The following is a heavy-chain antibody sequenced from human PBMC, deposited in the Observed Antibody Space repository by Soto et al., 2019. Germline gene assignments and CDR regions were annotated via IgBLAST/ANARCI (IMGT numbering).Heavy chain of an antibody. D-gene: IGHD3-16*01. CDR2: IIPIFGTA. V-gene: IGHV1-69*01. J-gene: IGHJ4*02. CDR1: GGTFSSYA. CDR3: AREVWGAGGVFDH. Sequence: QVQLVQSGAEVKKPGSSVKVSCKASGGTFSSYAISWVRQAPGQGLEWMGGIIPIFGTANYAQKFQGRVTITADESPKTAYMELSSLRSEDTAVYYCAREVWGAGGVFDHWGQGTLVTVSS.